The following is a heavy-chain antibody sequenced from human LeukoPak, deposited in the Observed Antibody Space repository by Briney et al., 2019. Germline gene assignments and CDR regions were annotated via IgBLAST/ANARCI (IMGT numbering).Heavy chain of an antibody. CDR3: ARVDPGGYYDSSGYPMDV. J-gene: IGHJ6*03. CDR1: GFTFSSYS. CDR2: ISSSSSYI. D-gene: IGHD3-22*01. V-gene: IGHV3-21*01. Sequence: RGSLRLSCAASGFTFSSYSMNWVRQAPGKGLEWVSSISSSSSYIYYADSVKGRFTISRDNAKNSLYLQMNSLRAEDTAVYYCARVDPGGYYDSSGYPMDVWGKGTTVTVSS.